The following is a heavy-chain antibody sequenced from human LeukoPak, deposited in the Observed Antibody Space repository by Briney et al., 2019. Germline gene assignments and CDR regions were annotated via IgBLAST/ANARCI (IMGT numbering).Heavy chain of an antibody. CDR3: AKAGRGGQLLPPHIEATIFDY. D-gene: IGHD5-12*01. CDR2: ITWNRDNI. Sequence: QPGGSLRLSCTVSGFTFDDCAMHWVRHTPGKGLEWVAGITWNRDNIGYGDSVKGRFTISRDNSKNTLYLQMNSLRAEDTAVYYCAKAGRGGQLLPPHIEATIFDYWGQGTLVTVSS. J-gene: IGHJ4*02. V-gene: IGHV3-9*01. CDR1: GFTFDDCA.